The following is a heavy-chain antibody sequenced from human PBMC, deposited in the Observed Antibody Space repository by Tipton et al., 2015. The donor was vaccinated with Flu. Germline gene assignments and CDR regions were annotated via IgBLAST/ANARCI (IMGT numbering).Heavy chain of an antibody. V-gene: IGHV3-30*04. Sequence: QVQLVQSGGGVVQPGRSLRLSCAASGFTFSSYAMHWVRRAPGKGLEWVAVISYDGSNKYYADSVKGRFTISRDNSKNTLYLQMNSLRAEDTAVYYCARGWELLARYFDYWGQGTLVTVSS. CDR1: GFTFSSYA. CDR3: ARGWELLARYFDY. D-gene: IGHD1-26*01. J-gene: IGHJ4*02. CDR2: ISYDGSNK.